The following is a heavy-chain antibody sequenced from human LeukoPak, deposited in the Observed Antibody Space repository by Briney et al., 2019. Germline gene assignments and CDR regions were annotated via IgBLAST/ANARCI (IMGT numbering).Heavy chain of an antibody. CDR3: AKPNWGKQTTVTYFFDY. J-gene: IGHJ4*02. CDR1: GFTFSNYD. CDR2: ISYDGSNK. D-gene: IGHD4-17*01. V-gene: IGHV3-30*18. Sequence: PGRSLRLSCAASGFTFSNYDMHWVRQAPDKGLEWVAVISYDGSNKYYADSVKGRFTISRDNSKNTLHLQMNSLRAEDTAVYYCAKPNWGKQTTVTYFFDYWGQGTLVTVSS.